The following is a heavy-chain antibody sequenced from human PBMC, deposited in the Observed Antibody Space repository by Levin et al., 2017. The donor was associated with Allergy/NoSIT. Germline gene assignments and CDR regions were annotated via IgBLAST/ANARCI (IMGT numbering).Heavy chain of an antibody. V-gene: IGHV3-15*01. CDR2: IKSKTDGGTT. CDR1: GFTFSNAW. CDR3: TTDRLKGYCSSTSCHSWGY. D-gene: IGHD2-2*01. J-gene: IGHJ4*02. Sequence: GESLKISCAASGFTFSNAWMSWVRQAPGKGLEWVGRIKSKTDGGTTDYAAPVKGRFTISRDDSKNTLYLQMNSLKTEDTAVYYCTTDRLKGYCSSTSCHSWGYWGQGTLVTVSS.